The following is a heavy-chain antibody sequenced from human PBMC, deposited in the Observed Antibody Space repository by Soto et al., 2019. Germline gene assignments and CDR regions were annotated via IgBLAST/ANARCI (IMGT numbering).Heavy chain of an antibody. Sequence: QVQLVQSGAEVKKPGASVKVSCKASGYTFTSYGISWVRQAPGQGLEWMGWISAYNGNTNYAQKLQGRVTMTTDTSPSTASMELRSLTSAATAVYYCARDILPYSSSWSWAYFDSWGQGTLVTVSS. CDR2: ISAYNGNT. D-gene: IGHD6-13*01. J-gene: IGHJ4*02. V-gene: IGHV1-18*01. CDR3: ARDILPYSSSWSWAYFDS. CDR1: GYTFTSYG.